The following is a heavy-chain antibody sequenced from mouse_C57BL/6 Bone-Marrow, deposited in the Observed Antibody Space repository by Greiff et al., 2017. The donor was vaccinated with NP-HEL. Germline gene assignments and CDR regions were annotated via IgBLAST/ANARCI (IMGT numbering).Heavy chain of an antibody. CDR1: DSEVFPIAY. Sequence: SGSELRSPGSSVKLSCKDFDSEVFPIAYMSWVRQKPGHGFEWIGGILPSIGRTTYGEKFEDKATLDADTLSNTAYLELNSLTSEDSAIYYCARGRITTASRGYFDVWGTGTTVTVSS. J-gene: IGHJ1*03. CDR3: ARGRITTASRGYFDV. V-gene: IGHV15-2*01. CDR2: ILPSIGRT. D-gene: IGHD1-2*01.